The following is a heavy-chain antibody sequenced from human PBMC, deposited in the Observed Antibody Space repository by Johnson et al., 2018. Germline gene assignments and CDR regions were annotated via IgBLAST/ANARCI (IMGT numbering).Heavy chain of an antibody. V-gene: IGHV3-66*02. Sequence: VQLVESGGGLVQPGGSLKLSCAASGFTVSSNYMTWVRQAPEKGLEWVSLIYGGDNTYYADYVKGRFTISRDNSKNTLYLQMNSLRAEDTAIYYCVRAVWGGRKAIDYWGQGTLVTVSS. J-gene: IGHJ4*02. CDR1: GFTVSSNY. D-gene: IGHD3-16*01. CDR3: VRAVWGGRKAIDY. CDR2: IYGGDNT.